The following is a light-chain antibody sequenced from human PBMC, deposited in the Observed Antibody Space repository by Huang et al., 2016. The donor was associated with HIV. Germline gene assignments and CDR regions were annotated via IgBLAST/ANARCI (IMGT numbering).Light chain of an antibody. J-gene: IGKJ4*01. CDR2: DAS. CDR3: QQRSSWPERLT. Sequence: EIVLTQSPATLSLSPGERATLSCRASKNVSNYLAWYQQKAGQAPRLLMYDASNRATGAPARCRGSGSGIDFTLTISSLDFEDFAVYYCQQRSSWPERLTFGGGTKVETK. CDR1: KNVSNY. V-gene: IGKV3-11*01.